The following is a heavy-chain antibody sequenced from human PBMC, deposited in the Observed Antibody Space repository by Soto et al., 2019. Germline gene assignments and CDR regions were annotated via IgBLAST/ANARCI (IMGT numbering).Heavy chain of an antibody. CDR1: EFTFSSYA. CDR2: ISGSGGST. J-gene: IGHJ5*02. V-gene: IGHV3-23*01. CDR3: AKVMVKKWFDP. D-gene: IGHD5-18*01. Sequence: VGSLRLSCAASEFTFSSYAMSWFRQVPGKGLEWVSSISGSGGSTYYADSVKGRFTISRDNSKNTLYLQMNSLRADDTAVYYCAKVMVKKWFDPWGQGTPVTVS.